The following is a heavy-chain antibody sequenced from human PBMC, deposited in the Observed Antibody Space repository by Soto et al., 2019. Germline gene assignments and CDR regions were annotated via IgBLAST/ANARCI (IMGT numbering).Heavy chain of an antibody. Sequence: LETLSLTWGVAWGSSRGGGCHWSWIRQPPGKGLEWIGEINHSGSTNYNPSLKSRVTISVDTSKNQFSLKLSSVTAADTAVYYCARGSSWSLHYWGQGTLVTVSS. CDR1: WGSSRGGGCH. V-gene: IGHV4-34*01. J-gene: IGHJ4*02. CDR2: INHSGST. D-gene: IGHD6-13*01. CDR3: ARGSSWSLHY.